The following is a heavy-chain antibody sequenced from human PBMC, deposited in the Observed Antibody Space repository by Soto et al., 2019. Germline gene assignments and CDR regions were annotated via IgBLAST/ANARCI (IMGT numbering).Heavy chain of an antibody. D-gene: IGHD7-27*01. Sequence: QVQLVQSGAEVKKPGASVKVSCKASGYTFTSYDINWVRQATGQGLEWMGWMNPNSGNTGYAQKFQGRVTMPRNPSISTAYMELSSLRSEDTAVYYCGRLPGLAAGDDYWGQGTLVTVSS. CDR2: MNPNSGNT. CDR1: GYTFTSYD. V-gene: IGHV1-8*01. CDR3: GRLPGLAAGDDY. J-gene: IGHJ4*02.